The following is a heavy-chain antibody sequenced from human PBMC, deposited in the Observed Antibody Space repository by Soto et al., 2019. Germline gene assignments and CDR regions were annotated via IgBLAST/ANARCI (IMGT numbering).Heavy chain of an antibody. CDR2: IYPGDHET. V-gene: IGHV5-51*01. Sequence: GESLKISCQSSGYTFSNFWIGWVRQLPGKGLEWMGIIYPGDHETRYSPSFHGKVTISADRSINTAYLQMNSLEASDTAFYFCARSPRSSPYFDSWGQGALVTVSS. CDR1: GYTFSNFW. J-gene: IGHJ4*02. CDR3: ARSPRSSPYFDS. D-gene: IGHD6-13*01.